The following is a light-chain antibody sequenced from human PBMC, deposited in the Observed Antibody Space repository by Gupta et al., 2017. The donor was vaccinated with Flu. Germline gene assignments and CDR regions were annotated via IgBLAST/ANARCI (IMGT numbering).Light chain of an antibody. V-gene: IGLV3-21*02. CDR1: NIGMKS. Sequence: SVLPQPPSFSLAPGQTSRITCEGNNIGMKSVHWFQQRPGQAPVLVVYADSGRPSGIPERFSGSNTENTATLTISRVEAGDEADYYCQVWDSSSNHVVFGGGTKLTVL. CDR2: ADS. CDR3: QVWDSSSNHVV. J-gene: IGLJ2*01.